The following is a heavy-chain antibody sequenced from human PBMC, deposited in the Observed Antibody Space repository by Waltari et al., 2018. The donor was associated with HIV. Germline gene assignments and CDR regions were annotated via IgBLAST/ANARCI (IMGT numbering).Heavy chain of an antibody. CDR2: IRHDDSNR. V-gene: IGHV3-30*02. D-gene: IGHD3-3*01. CDR3: GKDSNYFYDSTGYYCDF. Sequence: QVRLVESGGGVVPPGGSLRLSCAASGFTFSGSGLPWFRQAPGKGLEWVAFIRHDDSNRYYRDAVKGRFTISRDNSKNTVDLQMNNLKAEDTAVYYCGKDSNYFYDSTGYYCDFWGQGTLVTVSS. J-gene: IGHJ4*02. CDR1: GFTFSGSG.